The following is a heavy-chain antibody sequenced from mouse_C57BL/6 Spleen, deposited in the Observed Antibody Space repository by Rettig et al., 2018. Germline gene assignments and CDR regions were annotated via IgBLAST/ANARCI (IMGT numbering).Heavy chain of an antibody. CDR2: IHPNSGST. Sequence: QVQLQQPGAELVKPGASVKLSCKASGYTFTSYWMHWVKQRPGQGLEWIGMIHPNSGSTNYNEKFKSKATLTVDKSSSTAYMQLSSLTSEDSAVYYCARMGTLLWWDFDYWGQGTTLTVSS. V-gene: IGHV1-64*01. CDR1: GYTFTSYW. D-gene: IGHD1-1*02. J-gene: IGHJ2*01. CDR3: ARMGTLLWWDFDY.